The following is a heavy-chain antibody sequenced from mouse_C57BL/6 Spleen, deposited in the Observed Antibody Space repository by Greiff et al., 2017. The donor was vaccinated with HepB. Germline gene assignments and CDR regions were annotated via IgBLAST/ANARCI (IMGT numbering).Heavy chain of an antibody. CDR3: ARKEDGYWFAY. CDR1: GYTFTNYW. CDR2: IYPGGGYT. Sequence: QVQLQQSGAELVRPGTSVKMSCKASGYTFTNYWIGWAQQRPGHGLEWIGDIYPGGGYTNYNEKFKGKATLTADKSSSTAYMQFSSLTSEDSAIYYCARKEDGYWFAYWGQGTLVTVSA. V-gene: IGHV1-63*01. J-gene: IGHJ3*01. D-gene: IGHD2-3*01.